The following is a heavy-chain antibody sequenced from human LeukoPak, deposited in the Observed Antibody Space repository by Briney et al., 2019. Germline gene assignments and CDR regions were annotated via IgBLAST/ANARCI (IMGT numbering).Heavy chain of an antibody. V-gene: IGHV1-46*01. CDR1: GYTFTNCY. Sequence: APVKVSCKASGYTFTNCYIHWVRQAPGQGLEWMGIINPAGGSTGYAQKFQGRVTMTRDTSTSTVYMELSSLRSEDTAVYYCARYNGDLTGGFDYWGQGTLVTVSS. D-gene: IGHD4-17*01. CDR2: INPAGGST. CDR3: ARYNGDLTGGFDY. J-gene: IGHJ4*02.